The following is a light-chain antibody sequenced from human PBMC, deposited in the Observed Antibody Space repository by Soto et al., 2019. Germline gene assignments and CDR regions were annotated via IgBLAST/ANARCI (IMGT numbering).Light chain of an antibody. CDR3: QQYDSYPYS. CDR2: GAP. CDR1: QIISNW. Sequence: DIQMTQSPATLSASIGDRVTITCRASQIISNWLAWYQQKPGKAPNLLIYGAPSLQPAVPSRCIGSSSGTESARIISSLEPDDFATYSCQQYDSYPYSFGKGTKVDI. J-gene: IGKJ2*03. V-gene: IGKV1-5*01.